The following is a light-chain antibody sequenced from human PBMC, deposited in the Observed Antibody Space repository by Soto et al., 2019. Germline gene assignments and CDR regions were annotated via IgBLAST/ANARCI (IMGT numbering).Light chain of an antibody. Sequence: DIQMTQSPSTLSASIGARVTITCRASYSISSWLAWYQQRPGRAPKLLIYDASTLESGVPSRFSGSGYGTEFTLTISSLQPDDLATYHCQQYHTYLTFGGGTKVEI. J-gene: IGKJ4*01. CDR2: DAS. CDR1: YSISSW. CDR3: QQYHTYLT. V-gene: IGKV1-5*01.